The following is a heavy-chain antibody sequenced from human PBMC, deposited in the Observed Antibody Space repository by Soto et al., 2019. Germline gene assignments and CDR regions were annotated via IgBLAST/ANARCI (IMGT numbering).Heavy chain of an antibody. D-gene: IGHD6-19*01. CDR3: AREGSDWYNWFDP. CDR1: GFTFNNYN. V-gene: IGHV3-48*01. J-gene: IGHJ5*02. Sequence: EVQLVESGGGLVQPGGSLRLSCAASGFTFNNYNMNWVRQAPGKGLEWVSYISSSTIYYADSVKGRFTISRDNAKTSLYLQMNSLRAEDTAVYYCAREGSDWYNWFDPWGQGTLVTVSS. CDR2: ISSSTI.